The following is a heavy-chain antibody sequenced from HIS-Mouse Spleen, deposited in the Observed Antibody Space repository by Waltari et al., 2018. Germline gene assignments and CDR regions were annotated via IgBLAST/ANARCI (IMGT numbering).Heavy chain of an antibody. J-gene: IGHJ4*02. V-gene: IGHV3-21*01. D-gene: IGHD1-26*01. CDR2: ISSSSSYI. CDR3: ARDLRSKVGATGY. Sequence: EVQLVESGGGLVKPGGSLRLSCAASGFPFSRFSMNWVRPAPGKGLEWVSSISSSSSYIYYADSVKGRFTISRDNAKNSLYLQMNSLRAEDTAVYYCARDLRSKVGATGYWGQGTLVTVSS. CDR1: GFPFSRFS.